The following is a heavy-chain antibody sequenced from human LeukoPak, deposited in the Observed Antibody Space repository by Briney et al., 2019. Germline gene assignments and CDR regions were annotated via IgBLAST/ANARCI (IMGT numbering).Heavy chain of an antibody. CDR1: GGSISSYY. CDR3: ARAGSSDPYYYYYYGMDV. CDR2: IYYSGST. J-gene: IGHJ6*02. Sequence: SETLSLTCTVSGGSISSYYWSWIRQPPGKGLEWIGYIYYSGSTNYNPSLKSRVTISVDTSKNQFSLKLSSVTAADTAVYYCARAGSSDPYYYYYYGMDVWGQGTTVTVSS. D-gene: IGHD6-19*01. V-gene: IGHV4-59*01.